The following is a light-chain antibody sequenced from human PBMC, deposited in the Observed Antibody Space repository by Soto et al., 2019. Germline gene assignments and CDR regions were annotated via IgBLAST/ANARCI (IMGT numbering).Light chain of an antibody. V-gene: IGLV3-21*04. Sequence: SYELTQPPSVSVAPGKTARITCGGNNIGSKSVHWYQQKPGQAPVLVIYYDSDRPSGIPERFSGSNSGNTATLTISRVEAGDEADYYCQVWDSSSDHRGYVFGNGTKVTVL. J-gene: IGLJ1*01. CDR3: QVWDSSSDHRGYV. CDR2: YDS. CDR1: NIGSKS.